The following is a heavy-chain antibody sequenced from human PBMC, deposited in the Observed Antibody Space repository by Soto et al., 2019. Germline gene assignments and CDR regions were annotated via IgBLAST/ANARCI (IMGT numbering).Heavy chain of an antibody. CDR3: ARDPIWTYTWNYARLNYLDP. CDR1: GYTFTNNV. V-gene: IGHV1-3*04. Sequence: ASVKVSCKASGYTFTNNVIHCLLQSPLHTLDWMGWIHTAKGNTKYSQKFEARVTLTRDTAASTAYMELSSLRSDDTAVYYCARDPIWTYTWNYARLNYLDPWGQGTLVTVSS. D-gene: IGHD1-7*01. J-gene: IGHJ5*02. CDR2: IHTAKGNT.